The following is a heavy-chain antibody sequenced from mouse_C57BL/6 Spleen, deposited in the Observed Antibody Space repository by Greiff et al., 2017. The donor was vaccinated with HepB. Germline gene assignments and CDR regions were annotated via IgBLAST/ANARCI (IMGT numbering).Heavy chain of an antibody. Sequence: VQLQQPGAELVMPGASVKLSCKASGYTFTSYWMHWVKQRPGQGLEWIGEIDPSDSYTNYNQKFKGKSTLTVDKSSSTAYMQLSSLTSEDSAVYYCARSGWDYFDCWGQGTTLTVSS. V-gene: IGHV1-69*01. CDR1: GYTFTSYW. J-gene: IGHJ2*01. CDR3: ARSGWDYFDC. D-gene: IGHD3-1*01. CDR2: IDPSDSYT.